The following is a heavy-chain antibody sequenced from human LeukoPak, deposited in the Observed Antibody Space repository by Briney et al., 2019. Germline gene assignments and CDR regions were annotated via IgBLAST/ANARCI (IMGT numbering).Heavy chain of an antibody. CDR1: GGPSSSSTYY. CDR2: MYYSGST. Sequence: SETLSLTCTVPGGPSSSSTYYWGWIRQPPGKGREWIGSMYYSGSTSYHPFLKSQITISVDTSKNQFSLKLSSVTAADTAVYYCARQPEYYFDYWGQETLVTVSS. V-gene: IGHV4-39*01. J-gene: IGHJ4*02. CDR3: ARQPEYYFDY.